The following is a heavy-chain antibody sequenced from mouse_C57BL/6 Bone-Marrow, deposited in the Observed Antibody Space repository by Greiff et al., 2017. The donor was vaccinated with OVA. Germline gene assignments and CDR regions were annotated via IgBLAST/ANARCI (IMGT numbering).Heavy chain of an antibody. CDR2: IDPSDSYT. CDR1: GYTFTSYW. V-gene: IGHV1-50*01. CDR3: ARLDTGYYFDY. D-gene: IGHD3-1*01. Sequence: VQLQQPGAELVKPGASVKLSCKASGYTFTSYWMQWVKQRPGQGLEWIGEIDPSDSYTNYNQKFKGKATLTVDTSSSTAYMQLSSLTSEDSAVYYCARLDTGYYFDYWGQGTTLTVSS. J-gene: IGHJ2*01.